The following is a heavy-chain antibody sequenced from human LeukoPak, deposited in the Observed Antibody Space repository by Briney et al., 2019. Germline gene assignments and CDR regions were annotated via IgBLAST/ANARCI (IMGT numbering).Heavy chain of an antibody. J-gene: IGHJ4*02. CDR1: GFTFSSYN. CDR3: AKRGQLWTWAFDY. CDR2: ISGSGGST. Sequence: GGSLRLSCAASGFTFSSYNMNWVRQAPGKGLEWVSAISGSGGSTYYADSVKGRFTISRDNSKNTPYLQMNSLRAEDTAVYYCAKRGQLWTWAFDYWGQGTLVTVSS. D-gene: IGHD5-18*01. V-gene: IGHV3-23*01.